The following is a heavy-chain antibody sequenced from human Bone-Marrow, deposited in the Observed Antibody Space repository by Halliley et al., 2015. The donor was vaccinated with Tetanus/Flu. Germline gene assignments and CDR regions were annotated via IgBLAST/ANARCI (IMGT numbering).Heavy chain of an antibody. J-gene: IGHJ5*02. Sequence: TLSLTCTVSGGSITPYYWSWIRQPPGKGLEWIGYIYYSGSTNYNPSLKSRVTISIDTSKNQFSLKLNSVTAADTAMYYCAREAEAGAGFFDDGFDPWGQGTLVTVSS. CDR3: AREAEAGAGFFDDGFDP. CDR2: IYYSGST. CDR1: GGSITPYY. V-gene: IGHV4-59*01. D-gene: IGHD6-13*01.